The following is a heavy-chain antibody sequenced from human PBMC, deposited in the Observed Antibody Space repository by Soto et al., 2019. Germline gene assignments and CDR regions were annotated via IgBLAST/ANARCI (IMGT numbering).Heavy chain of an antibody. D-gene: IGHD4-17*01. V-gene: IGHV4-38-2*01. CDR2: LYHSGST. Sequence: SESLSLTCDVSAYSISSGHYWAWVRQPPGKGLEWIGTLYHSGSTYSNPSLRSRVTISIDTSKTQFSLKLSSVTAADTAVYYCARGYGGNFGYWAQGTLVTVSS. CDR1: AYSISSGHY. CDR3: ARGYGGNFGY. J-gene: IGHJ4*02.